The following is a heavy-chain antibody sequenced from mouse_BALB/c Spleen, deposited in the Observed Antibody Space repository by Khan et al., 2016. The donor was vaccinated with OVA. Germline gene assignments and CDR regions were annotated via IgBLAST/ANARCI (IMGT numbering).Heavy chain of an antibody. CDR1: GYTFTSYT. V-gene: IGHV1-4*01. Sequence: VQLQESGAELARPGASVKMSCNASGYTFTSYTMHWVKQRPGQGLEWIGYINPSSGYTNYNQKFKDKATLTADKSSSTAYMQLSSLTSEDSAVYYCARDGAYYRNDGWFAYWGQGTLVTVSA. D-gene: IGHD2-14*01. J-gene: IGHJ3*01. CDR2: INPSSGYT. CDR3: ARDGAYYRNDGWFAY.